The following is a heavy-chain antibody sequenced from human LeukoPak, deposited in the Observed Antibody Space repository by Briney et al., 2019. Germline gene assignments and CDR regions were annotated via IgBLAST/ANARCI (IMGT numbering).Heavy chain of an antibody. J-gene: IGHJ6*02. D-gene: IGHD3-3*01. CDR1: GFSLGAYA. CDR2: INADGGRT. CDR3: ATWAFYHDLDV. Sequence: GGSLRLSCVASGFSLGAYAMHWVRQARGKGLEWVSHINADGGRTYYADAVKGRFTISRDNSKDSLYLQMTGLRAEDSAVYYCATWAFYHDLDVWPRGTTVSVS. V-gene: IGHV3-43*02.